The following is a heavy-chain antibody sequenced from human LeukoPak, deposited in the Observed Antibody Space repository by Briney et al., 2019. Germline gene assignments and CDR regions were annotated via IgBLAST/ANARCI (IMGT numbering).Heavy chain of an antibody. V-gene: IGHV1-8*01. D-gene: IGHD3-10*01. CDR2: MNPNSGNT. Sequence: AASVKVSCKASGYTFTSYDINWVRQATGQGLEWMGWMNPNSGNTGYAQKFQGRVTMTRNTSISTAYVELSSLRSEDTAVYYCARVNKESALWFGELLYWFDPWGQGTLVTVSS. J-gene: IGHJ5*02. CDR3: ARVNKESALWFGELLYWFDP. CDR1: GYTFTSYD.